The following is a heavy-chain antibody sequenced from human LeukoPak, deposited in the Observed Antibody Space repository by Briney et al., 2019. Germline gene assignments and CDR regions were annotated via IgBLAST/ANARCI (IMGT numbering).Heavy chain of an antibody. D-gene: IGHD3-3*01. V-gene: IGHV1-8*01. CDR3: ARAGVVDPEWLLVYYYGMDV. CDR1: GYTFTSYD. J-gene: IGHJ6*02. CDR2: MNPNSGNT. Sequence: ASVKVSCKASGYTFTSYDINWVRQATGQGLEWMGWMNPNSGNTGYAQKFQGRVTITADESTSTAYMELSSLRSEDTAVYYCARAGVVDPEWLLVYYYGMDVWGQGTTVTVSS.